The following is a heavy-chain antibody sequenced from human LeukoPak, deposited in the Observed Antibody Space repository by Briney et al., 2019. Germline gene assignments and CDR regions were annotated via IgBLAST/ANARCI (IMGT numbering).Heavy chain of an antibody. D-gene: IGHD6-13*01. Sequence: GASVKVSRKASGSTFTGDYLHWVRQAPGQGLEWMGWISPNSGDTNYAQDFQGRVTMTRDTSINTAYMELSRLRSDDTAIYYCAKRIAALGHDAFDIWGQGTMVTVSS. J-gene: IGHJ3*02. CDR2: ISPNSGDT. CDR3: AKRIAALGHDAFDI. CDR1: GSTFTGDY. V-gene: IGHV1-2*02.